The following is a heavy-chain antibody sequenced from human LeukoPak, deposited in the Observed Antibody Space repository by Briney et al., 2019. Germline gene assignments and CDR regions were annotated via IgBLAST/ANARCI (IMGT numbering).Heavy chain of an antibody. Sequence: GGSLRLSCAASGFTFSSYAMSWVRQAPGKRLEWVSAISGSGGSTYYADSVKGRFTISRDNSKNTLYLQMNSLRAEDTAVYYCARARTWIQLWFLDYWGQGTLVTVSS. CDR1: GFTFSSYA. CDR2: ISGSGGST. D-gene: IGHD5-18*01. J-gene: IGHJ4*02. V-gene: IGHV3-23*01. CDR3: ARARTWIQLWFLDY.